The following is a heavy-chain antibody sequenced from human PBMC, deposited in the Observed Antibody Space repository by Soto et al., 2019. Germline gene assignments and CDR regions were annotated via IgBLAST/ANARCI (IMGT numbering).Heavy chain of an antibody. J-gene: IGHJ5*02. CDR3: ARAGGKLYGHNWFDP. D-gene: IGHD2-2*02. CDR2: ISSSSSTI. Sequence: GGSLRLSCAASGFTFSSYSMNWVRQAPGKGLEWVSYISSSSSTIYYADSVKGRFTISRDNAKNSLYLQMNSLRAEDTAVYYCARAGGKLYGHNWFDPWGQGTLVTVSS. V-gene: IGHV3-48*01. CDR1: GFTFSSYS.